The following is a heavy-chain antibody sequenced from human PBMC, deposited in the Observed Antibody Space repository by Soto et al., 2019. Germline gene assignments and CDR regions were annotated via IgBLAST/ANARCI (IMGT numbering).Heavy chain of an antibody. J-gene: IGHJ4*02. CDR1: GFTFSSYG. CDR3: TSIAARFDPNFDY. Sequence: GGSLRLSCAASGFTFSSYGMHWVRQAPGKGLEWVAVISYDGSNKYYADSVKGRFTISRDNSKNTLYLQMNSLRAEDTAVYYCTSIAARFDPNFDYWGQGTLVTVSS. CDR2: ISYDGSNK. V-gene: IGHV3-30*03. D-gene: IGHD6-6*01.